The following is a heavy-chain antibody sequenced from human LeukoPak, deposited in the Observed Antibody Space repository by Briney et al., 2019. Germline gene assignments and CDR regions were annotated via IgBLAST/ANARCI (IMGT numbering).Heavy chain of an antibody. CDR1: GYNFTTCS. CDR3: AMSSSDGYHDFFDI. J-gene: IGHJ3*02. CDR2: IYPGDSET. D-gene: IGHD5-24*01. Sequence: GESLKIFCNGAGYNFTTCSIALVRQMPGKGLEWMGIIYPGDSETRYSPSFQGQVTISADKSINTAYLQWGSLKASDTAIYYSAMSSSDGYHDFFDIWGQGTMVTVSS. V-gene: IGHV5-51*01.